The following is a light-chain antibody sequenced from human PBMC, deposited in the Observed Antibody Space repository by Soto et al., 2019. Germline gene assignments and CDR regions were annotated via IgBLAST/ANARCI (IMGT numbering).Light chain of an antibody. V-gene: IGKV3D-20*01. J-gene: IGKJ2*01. CDR1: QSVSNSY. CDR2: DAS. Sequence: EIVLTQSPATLSLSPGERATLSCGASQSVSNSYLAWYQQKPGLAPRLLIYDASSRATGIPDRFSGSGSCTAVSLTISRREPADFVAYYCRQYGSSPPYTFGQGTKLEIK. CDR3: RQYGSSPPYT.